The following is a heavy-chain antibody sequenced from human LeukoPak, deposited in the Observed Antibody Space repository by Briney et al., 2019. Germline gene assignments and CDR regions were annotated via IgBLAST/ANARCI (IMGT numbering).Heavy chain of an antibody. Sequence: TSETLSLTCTVSGGSISSYYWSWIRQPAGKGLEWIGGIYTSGSTNYNPSLKSRVTMSVDTSKNQFSLKLSSVTAADTAVYYCARTSDDGFWSGYYTTKGDAFDIWGQGTMVTLSS. J-gene: IGHJ3*02. CDR3: ARTSDDGFWSGYYTTKGDAFDI. V-gene: IGHV4-4*07. D-gene: IGHD3-3*01. CDR1: GGSISSYY. CDR2: IYTSGST.